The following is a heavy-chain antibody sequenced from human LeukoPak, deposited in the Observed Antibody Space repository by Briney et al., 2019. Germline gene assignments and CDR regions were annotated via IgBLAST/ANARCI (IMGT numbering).Heavy chain of an antibody. CDR1: GFTFSSYW. D-gene: IGHD6-19*01. V-gene: IGHV3-74*01. CDR3: ARNVGSGWVGN. J-gene: IGHJ4*02. Sequence: GGSLRLSCAASGFTFSSYWMHWVRQAPGKGLVWASNINSHGSSTTYADSVKGRFTISRDNAKNTLYLQMNSLRAEDTAVYYCARNVGSGWVGNWGQGTLVTVSS. CDR2: INSHGSST.